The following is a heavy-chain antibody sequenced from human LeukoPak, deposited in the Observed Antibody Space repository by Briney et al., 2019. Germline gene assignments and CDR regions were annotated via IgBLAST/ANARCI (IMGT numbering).Heavy chain of an antibody. CDR2: INNSANT. D-gene: IGHD3-22*01. CDR3: ARRFSSLSDGNGYYYGHDAFDV. CDR1: GYSISSYY. Sequence: PSETLSLTCTATGYSISSYYWSWIRQPPGKGLEWIGNINNSANTNYNPSLQSRVTVSVDTSKSQFSLQLTSVTAADTAVYYCARRFSSLSDGNGYYYGHDAFDVWGQGTLVTVSS. J-gene: IGHJ3*01. V-gene: IGHV4-59*12.